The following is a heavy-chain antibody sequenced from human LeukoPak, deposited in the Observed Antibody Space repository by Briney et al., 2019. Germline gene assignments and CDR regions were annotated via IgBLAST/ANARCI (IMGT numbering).Heavy chain of an antibody. J-gene: IGHJ1*01. Sequence: GASLRLSCAASGFTFSSYAMSWVRQAPGKGLEWVSAISGSGGSTYYADSVKGRFTISRDNSKNTLYLQMNSLRAEDTAVYYCARDGGYDGDYAYFQQWGQGTLVSVSS. V-gene: IGHV3-23*01. CDR1: GFTFSSYA. D-gene: IGHD4-17*01. CDR2: ISGSGGST. CDR3: ARDGGYDGDYAYFQQ.